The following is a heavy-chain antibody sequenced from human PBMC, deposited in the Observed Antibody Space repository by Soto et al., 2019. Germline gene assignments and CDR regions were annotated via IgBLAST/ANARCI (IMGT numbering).Heavy chain of an antibody. Sequence: PSETLSLTCTVSGGSISSYYWSWIRQPPGKGLEWIGYIYYSGSTNYNPSLKSRVTISVDTSKNQFSLKLSSVTAADTAVYYCARTYDGSGPNSGGYAFDIWGQGTMVT. V-gene: IGHV4-59*01. CDR3: ARTYDGSGPNSGGYAFDI. J-gene: IGHJ3*02. CDR2: IYYSGST. CDR1: GGSISSYY. D-gene: IGHD3-22*01.